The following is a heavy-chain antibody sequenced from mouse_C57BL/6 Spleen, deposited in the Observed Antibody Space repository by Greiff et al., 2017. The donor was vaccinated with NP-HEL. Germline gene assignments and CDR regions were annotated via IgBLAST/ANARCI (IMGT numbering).Heavy chain of an antibody. CDR2: ISSGSSTI. CDR1: GFTFSDYG. CDR3: ARGFKGYFDY. Sequence: EVKLMESGGGLVKPGGSLKLSCAASGFTFSDYGMHWVRQAPEKGLEWVAYISSGSSTIYYADTVKGRFTISRDKAKNTLFLQMTSLRSEDTAMYYCARGFKGYFDYWGQGTTLTVSS. J-gene: IGHJ2*01. V-gene: IGHV5-17*01.